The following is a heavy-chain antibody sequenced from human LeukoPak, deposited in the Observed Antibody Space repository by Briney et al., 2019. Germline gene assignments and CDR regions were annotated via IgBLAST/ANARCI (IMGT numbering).Heavy chain of an antibody. CDR3: TTDYGGNSGFDY. V-gene: IGHV3-15*01. Sequence: GGSLRLSCAASGFAFSNAWMSWVRQAPGKGLEWVGRIKSKTDGGTTDYAAPVKGRFTISRDDSKNTLYLQMNSLKTEDTAVYYCTTDYGGNSGFDYWGQGTLATVSS. D-gene: IGHD4-23*01. CDR1: GFAFSNAW. CDR2: IKSKTDGGTT. J-gene: IGHJ4*02.